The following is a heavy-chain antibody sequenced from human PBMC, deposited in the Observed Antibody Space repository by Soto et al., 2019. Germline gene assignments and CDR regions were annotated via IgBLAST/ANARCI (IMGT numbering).Heavy chain of an antibody. CDR2: ISAYNGNT. CDR1: GYTFTSYG. D-gene: IGHD3-3*01. Sequence: ASVKVSCKASGYTFTSYGISWVRQAPGQGLEWMGWISAYNGNTNYAQKLQGRVTMTTDTSTSTAYMELRSLRSDDTAVYYCARFQPSYEFWSGYTNTFDYWGQGTLVTVS. J-gene: IGHJ4*02. V-gene: IGHV1-18*01. CDR3: ARFQPSYEFWSGYTNTFDY.